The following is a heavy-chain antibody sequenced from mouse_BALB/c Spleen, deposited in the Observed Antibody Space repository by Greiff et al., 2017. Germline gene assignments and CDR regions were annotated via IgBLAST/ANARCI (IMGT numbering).Heavy chain of an antibody. CDR3: ARNTMINLYAMDY. CDR1: GFTFSDYY. D-gene: IGHD2-4*01. J-gene: IGHJ4*01. Sequence: EVKLMESGGGLVKPGGSLKLSCAASGFTFSDYYMYWVRQTPEKRLEWVATISDGGSYTYYPDSVKGRFTISRDNAKNNLYLQMSSLKSEDTAMYYCARNTMINLYAMDYWGQGTSVTVSS. V-gene: IGHV5-4*02. CDR2: ISDGGSYT.